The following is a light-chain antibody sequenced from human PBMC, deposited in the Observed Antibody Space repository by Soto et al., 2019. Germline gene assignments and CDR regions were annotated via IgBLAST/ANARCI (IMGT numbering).Light chain of an antibody. V-gene: IGKV3-20*01. J-gene: IGKJ1*01. CDR2: GAS. CDR1: RTVIRNN. Sequence: EIVMTQSPATLSVSPGERATLSCRASRTVIRNNLAWHQQKPGQTPRLLVYGASNRATGIPDRFSGSGSGTDFTLTISRLEPEDFAVYYCQQYGSSPPWTFGQGTKVDNK. CDR3: QQYGSSPPWT.